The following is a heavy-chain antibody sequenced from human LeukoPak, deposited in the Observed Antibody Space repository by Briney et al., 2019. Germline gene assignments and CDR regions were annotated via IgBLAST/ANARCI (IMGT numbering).Heavy chain of an antibody. Sequence: SETLSLTCAVSGGSISSSNWWSWVRQPPGKGLEWIGEIYHSGSTNYNPSLKSRVTISVDKSKNQFSLKLSSVTAADTAVYYCARDRGYSYGYGWFDPWGQGTLVTVSS. CDR1: GGSISSSNW. CDR2: IYHSGST. D-gene: IGHD5-18*01. CDR3: ARDRGYSYGYGWFDP. V-gene: IGHV4-4*02. J-gene: IGHJ5*02.